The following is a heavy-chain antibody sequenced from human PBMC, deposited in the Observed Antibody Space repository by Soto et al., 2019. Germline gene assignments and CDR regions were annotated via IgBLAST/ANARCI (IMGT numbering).Heavy chain of an antibody. D-gene: IGHD6-13*01. V-gene: IGHV1-2*02. CDR1: GYTFTGYY. CDR2: INPNSGGT. Sequence: GASVKVSCKASGYTFTGYYMHWVRQAPGQGLEWMGWINPNSGGTNYAQKFQGRVTMTRDTSISTAYMELSRLRSDDTAVYYCARADGLAAGDYYYYGMDVWGQGTKVTVSS. CDR3: ARADGLAAGDYYYYGMDV. J-gene: IGHJ6*02.